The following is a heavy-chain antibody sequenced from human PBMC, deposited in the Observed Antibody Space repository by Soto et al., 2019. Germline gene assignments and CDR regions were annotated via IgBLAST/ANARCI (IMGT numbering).Heavy chain of an antibody. D-gene: IGHD1-7*01. Sequence: EVQLAESGGGMVQPGGSLRLSCVASGFTFSSYDMHWVRQAPGKGLEYVSSISSNGGTTYYGNSVKGRFTISRDNSKNTLYLQMGSLRAEDRAVYYFVRRVSGNYDYWGQGTLVT. CDR3: VRRVSGNYDY. J-gene: IGHJ4*02. CDR2: ISSNGGTT. CDR1: GFTFSSYD. V-gene: IGHV3-64*01.